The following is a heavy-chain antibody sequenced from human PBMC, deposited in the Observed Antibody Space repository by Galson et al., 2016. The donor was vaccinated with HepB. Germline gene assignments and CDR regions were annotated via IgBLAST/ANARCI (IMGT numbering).Heavy chain of an antibody. V-gene: IGHV3-30*03. Sequence: SLRLSCAASGVIFSSYAMHWVRQAPGKGLEWVAVISDNGTKKNYAESVKGRFSISRDNSKNTLYLQMNSLRAEDTAVYYCARDGYCRSISCYGWFDPWGQGTLVTVSS. CDR3: ARDGYCRSISCYGWFDP. CDR1: GVIFSSYA. D-gene: IGHD2-2*03. J-gene: IGHJ5*02. CDR2: ISDNGTKK.